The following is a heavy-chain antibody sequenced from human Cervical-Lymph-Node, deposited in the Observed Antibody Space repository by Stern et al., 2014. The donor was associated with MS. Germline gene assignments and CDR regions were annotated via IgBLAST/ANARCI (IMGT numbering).Heavy chain of an antibody. CDR3: ARDRGGWYTLDY. CDR2: GNRDATST. J-gene: IGHJ4*02. CDR1: GFTFSSDW. Sequence: VQLVESGGGLVQPGGSLRLSCAASGFTFSSDWMHWVRQVPGKGLVWVSRGNRDATSTSYADSGKGRFTISRDNAKNTLYLQMNSLRAEDTAVYYCARDRGGWYTLDYWGQGTLVTVSS. D-gene: IGHD6-19*01. V-gene: IGHV3-74*01.